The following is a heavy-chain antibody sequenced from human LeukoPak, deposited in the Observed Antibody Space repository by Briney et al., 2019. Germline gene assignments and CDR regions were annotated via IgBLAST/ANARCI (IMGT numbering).Heavy chain of an antibody. CDR2: MNPNSGNT. CDR1: GYTFTSYD. J-gene: IGHJ3*02. D-gene: IGHD2-21*02. CDR3: ARGPLAYCGGDCYYNAFDI. V-gene: IGHV1-8*01. Sequence: GASVKVSCTASGYTFTSYDINWVRQATGQGLEWMGWMNPNSGNTGYAQKFQGRVTMTRNTSISTAYMKLSSLRSEDTAVYYCARGPLAYCGGDCYYNAFDIWGQGTMVTVSS.